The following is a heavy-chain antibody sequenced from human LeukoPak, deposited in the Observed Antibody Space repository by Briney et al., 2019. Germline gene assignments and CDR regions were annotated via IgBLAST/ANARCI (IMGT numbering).Heavy chain of an antibody. Sequence: GGSLRLSCAVSGFTFSSYWVHWVRQAPGKGLVWVSRINSDGSITGYADSVKARFTISRDNAKNTLYLEMNSLRAEDTAVYYCASSPGFPLVYWGQGTLATVSS. V-gene: IGHV3-74*01. J-gene: IGHJ4*02. D-gene: IGHD3-3*02. CDR2: INSDGSIT. CDR1: GFTFSSYW. CDR3: ASSPGFPLVY.